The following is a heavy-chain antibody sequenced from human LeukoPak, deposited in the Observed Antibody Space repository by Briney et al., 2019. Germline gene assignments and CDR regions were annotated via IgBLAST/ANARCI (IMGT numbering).Heavy chain of an antibody. CDR1: GFTFDDYA. J-gene: IGHJ3*02. CDR3: ASEGDTAMATPDAFDI. D-gene: IGHD5-18*01. CDR2: ISWNSGSI. Sequence: PGGSLRLSCAASGFTFDDYAMHWVRQAPGKGLEWVSGISWNSGSIGYADSVKGRFTISRDNAKNSLYLQMNSLRAEDTAVYYCASEGDTAMATPDAFDIWGQGTMVTVSS. V-gene: IGHV3-9*01.